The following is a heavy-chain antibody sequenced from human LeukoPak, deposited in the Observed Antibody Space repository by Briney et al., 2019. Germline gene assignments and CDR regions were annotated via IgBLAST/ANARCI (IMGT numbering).Heavy chain of an antibody. D-gene: IGHD6-19*01. CDR2: ISYDGSNK. CDR1: GFTFSSYG. V-gene: IGHV3-30*18. J-gene: IGHJ4*02. CDR3: AKGAVDY. Sequence: QPGGSLRLSCAASGFTFSSYGMHGVRQAPGKGLEGVAVISYDGSNKYYADSVKGRFTISRDNSKNTLYLQMNSLRAEDTAVYYCAKGAVDYWGQGTLVTVSS.